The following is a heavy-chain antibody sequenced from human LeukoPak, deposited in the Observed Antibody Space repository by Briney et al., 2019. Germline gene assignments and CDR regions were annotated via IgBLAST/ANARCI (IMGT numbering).Heavy chain of an antibody. J-gene: IGHJ6*03. D-gene: IGHD6-6*01. CDR3: ARGRRRAYYYYYYYMDV. CDR1: GGSISSYY. CDR2: IYYSGST. V-gene: IGHV4-59*01. Sequence: PSETLSLTCTVSGGSISSYYWSWIRQPPGKGLEWIGYIYYSGSTNYNPSLKSRVTISVDTSKNQFSLKLSSVTAADTAVYYCARGRRRAYYYYYYYMDVWGKGTTVTVSS.